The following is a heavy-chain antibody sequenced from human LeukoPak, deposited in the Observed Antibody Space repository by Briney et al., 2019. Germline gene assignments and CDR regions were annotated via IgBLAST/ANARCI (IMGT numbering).Heavy chain of an antibody. CDR1: GYTFTSYG. V-gene: IGHV1-18*01. CDR3: ARVSRYYYGSGSYYGAFDI. CDR2: ISAYNGNT. Sequence: ASVKVSCKASGYTFTSYGISWVRQAPGQGLEWMGWISAYNGNTNYAQKLQGRVTMTTDTSTSTAYMELRSLRSDDTAVYYCARVSRYYYGSGSYYGAFDIWGQGTMVTVSS. J-gene: IGHJ3*02. D-gene: IGHD3-10*01.